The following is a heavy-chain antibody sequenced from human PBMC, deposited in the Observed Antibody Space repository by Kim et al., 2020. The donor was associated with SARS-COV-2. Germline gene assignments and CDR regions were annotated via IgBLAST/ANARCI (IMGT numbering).Heavy chain of an antibody. CDR2: IYSGGST. D-gene: IGHD3-10*01. Sequence: GGSLRLSCAASGFTVSSNYMSWVRQAPGKGLEWVSVIYSGGSTYYADSVKGRFTISRDNSKNTLYLQMNSLRAEDTAVYYCAREWKGRYCGSGCGWGQGTLVTVSS. J-gene: IGHJ1*01. CDR1: GFTVSSNY. V-gene: IGHV3-66*01. CDR3: AREWKGRYCGSGCG.